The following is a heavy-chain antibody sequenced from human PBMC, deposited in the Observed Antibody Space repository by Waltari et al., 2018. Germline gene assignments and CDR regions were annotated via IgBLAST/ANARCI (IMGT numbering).Heavy chain of an antibody. V-gene: IGHV4-30-4*08. J-gene: IGHJ4*02. Sequence: QVQLQESGPGLVKPSQTLSLTCTVSGGSISSGDYYWSWIRQPPGKGLEWIGYIYYSGSTYYNPSLKSRVTISVDTSKNQFSLKLSSVTAADTAVYYCARVGVEGTSGYYQYYFDYWGQGTLVTVSS. CDR2: IYYSGST. CDR1: GGSISSGDYY. CDR3: ARVGVEGTSGYYQYYFDY. D-gene: IGHD3-22*01.